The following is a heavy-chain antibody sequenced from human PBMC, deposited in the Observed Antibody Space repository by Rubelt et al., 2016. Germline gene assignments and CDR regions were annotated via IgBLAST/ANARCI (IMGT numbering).Heavy chain of an antibody. V-gene: IGHV4-39*07. D-gene: IGHD6-13*01. CDR1: GGSISSSSYS. CDR2: SYYSGCT. CDR3: ARGWGSRWYYFDY. J-gene: IGHJ4*02. Sequence: QLQLQESGPGLVKPSETLSLTCTVSGGSISSSSYSWGWIRQPPGKGLEWIGSSYYSGCTYYNPSLKSRITMSVDTSKNQFSLKLNSVTAADTAVYFCARGWGSRWYYFDYWGQGILVTVSS.